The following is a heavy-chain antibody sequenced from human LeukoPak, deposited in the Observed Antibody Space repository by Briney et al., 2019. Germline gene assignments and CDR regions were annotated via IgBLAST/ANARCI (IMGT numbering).Heavy chain of an antibody. D-gene: IGHD6-13*01. Sequence: PSETLSLTCAVYGGSFSGYYWSWIRQPPGKGLEWIGEINHSGSTNYNPSLKSRVTISVDTSKNQFSLKLSSVTAADTAVYYCARRGPSSSWYAPPYYFDYWGQGTLVTVSS. CDR2: INHSGST. J-gene: IGHJ4*02. V-gene: IGHV4-34*01. CDR3: ARRGPSSSWYAPPYYFDY. CDR1: GGSFSGYY.